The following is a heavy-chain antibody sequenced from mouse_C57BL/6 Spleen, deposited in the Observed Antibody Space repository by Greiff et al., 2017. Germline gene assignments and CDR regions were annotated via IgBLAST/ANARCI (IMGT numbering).Heavy chain of an antibody. CDR1: GYTFTSYW. J-gene: IGHJ2*01. CDR2: IHPNSGST. V-gene: IGHV1-64*01. D-gene: IGHD2-4*01. CDR3: ASGIIYYDYDVSYFDY. Sequence: QVQLQQSGAELVKPGASVKLSCKASGYTFTSYWMHWVKQRPGQGLEWIGMIHPNSGSTNYNEKFKSKATLTVDKSSSTAYMQLSSLTSEDSAVYYGASGIIYYDYDVSYFDYWGQGTTLTVSS.